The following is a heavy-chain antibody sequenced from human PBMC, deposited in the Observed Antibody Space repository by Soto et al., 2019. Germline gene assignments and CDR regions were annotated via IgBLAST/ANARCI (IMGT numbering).Heavy chain of an antibody. CDR1: GGSITSSGYY. Sequence: KESGPTLVKPTQTLSLTCTVSGGSITSSGYYWSWIRQHPGEGLEWIGFTSNSGSTSYNPSLKSRVTISVDTSSNQFSLNLKSVTAADTAVYYCVRGGGSTKVDYWGQGTLVTVSP. V-gene: IGHV4-31*03. J-gene: IGHJ4*02. CDR2: TSNSGST. CDR3: VRGGGSTKVDY. D-gene: IGHD2-2*01.